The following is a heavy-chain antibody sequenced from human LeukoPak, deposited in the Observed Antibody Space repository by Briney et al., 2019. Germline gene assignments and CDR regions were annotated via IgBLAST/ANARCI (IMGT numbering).Heavy chain of an antibody. CDR2: IYPGDSDT. D-gene: IGHD6-13*01. CDR3: ARHWTGSSSWYLLDY. Sequence: GESLKISCKGSGYSFTSYWIGWVRQMPGKGLEWMGIIYPGDSDTRYSPSFQGQVTISADKSISTAYLQWSSLKASDTAMYYCARHWTGSSSWYLLDYWGQGTLVTVSS. CDR1: GYSFTSYW. J-gene: IGHJ4*02. V-gene: IGHV5-51*01.